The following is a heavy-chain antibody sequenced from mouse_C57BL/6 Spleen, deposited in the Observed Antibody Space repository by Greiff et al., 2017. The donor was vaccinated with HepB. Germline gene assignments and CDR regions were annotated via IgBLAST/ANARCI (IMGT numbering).Heavy chain of an antibody. CDR2: INPYNGGT. Sequence: EVKLQESGPVLVKPGASVKMSCKASGYTFTDYYMNWVKQSHGKSLEWIGVINPYNGGTSYNQKFKGKATLTVDKSSSTAYMELNSLTSEDSAVYYCARRRFYAMDYWGQGTSVTVSS. CDR1: GYTFTDYY. J-gene: IGHJ4*01. V-gene: IGHV1-19*01. CDR3: ARRRFYAMDY.